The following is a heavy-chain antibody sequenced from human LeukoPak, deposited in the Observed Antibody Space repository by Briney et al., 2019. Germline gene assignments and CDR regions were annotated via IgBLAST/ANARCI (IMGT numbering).Heavy chain of an antibody. CDR3: ARVATIFGVVRN. CDR2: IYYSGST. D-gene: IGHD3-3*01. V-gene: IGHV4-39*01. Sequence: SETLSLTCTVSGGSISSSSYYWGWIRQPPGKGLEWIGSIYYSGSTYYNPSLKSRVTISVDTSKNQFSLKLSSVTAADTAVYYCARVATIFGVVRNWGQGTLVTVSS. J-gene: IGHJ4*02. CDR1: GGSISSSSYY.